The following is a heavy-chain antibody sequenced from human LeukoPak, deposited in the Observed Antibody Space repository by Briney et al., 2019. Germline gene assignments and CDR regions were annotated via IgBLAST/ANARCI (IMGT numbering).Heavy chain of an antibody. V-gene: IGHV1-2*02. CDR1: GYTFTGYY. CDR3: ARSRVATITGFRLYYFDY. J-gene: IGHJ4*02. D-gene: IGHD5-12*01. Sequence: GASVEVSCKASGYTFTGYYMHWVRQAPGQGREWVGWINPNSGGTNYAQKFQGRVTMTRDTSISTAYMELSRLRSDDTAVYYYARSRVATITGFRLYYFDYWGQGTLVTVSS. CDR2: INPNSGGT.